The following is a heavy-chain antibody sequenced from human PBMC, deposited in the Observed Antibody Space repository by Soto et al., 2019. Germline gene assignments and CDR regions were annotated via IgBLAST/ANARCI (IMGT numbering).Heavy chain of an antibody. J-gene: IGHJ6*02. CDR2: ISGSGGNT. Sequence: GGSLRLSCAASGFTFSSYAMSWVRQAPGKGLEWVSAISGSGGNTHYADSVKGRFTIARDNSKKTLYLHMNSLRGEDTAVYYCAKPIRRDYYYYGMDVWGQGTTVTVSS. CDR1: GFTFSSYA. CDR3: AKPIRRDYYYYGMDV. V-gene: IGHV3-23*01.